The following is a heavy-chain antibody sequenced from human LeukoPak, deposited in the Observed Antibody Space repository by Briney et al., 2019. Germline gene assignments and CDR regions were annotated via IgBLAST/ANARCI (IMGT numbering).Heavy chain of an antibody. D-gene: IGHD3-22*01. CDR3: ARDSAARHYFDSSGYYLSWFDP. CDR1: GGSFSGYY. Sequence: SETLSLTCAVYGGSFSGYYWSWIRQPPGKGLEWIGEINHSGSTNYNPSLKSRVTISVDTSKNQFSLKVNSVTAADTAVYYCARDSAARHYFDSSGYYLSWFDPWGQGTLVTVSS. CDR2: INHSGST. J-gene: IGHJ5*02. V-gene: IGHV4-34*01.